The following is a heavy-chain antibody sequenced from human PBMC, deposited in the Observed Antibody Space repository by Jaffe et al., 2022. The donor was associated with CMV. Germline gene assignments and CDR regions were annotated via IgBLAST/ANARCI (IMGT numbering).Heavy chain of an antibody. Sequence: QVQLQESGPGLVKPSETLSLTCTVSGGSISSYYWSWIRQPPGKGLEWIGYIYYSGSTNYNPSLKSRVTISVDTSKNQFSLKLSSVTAADTAVYYCAARIVGGEVDYWGQGTLVTVSS. CDR3: AARIVGGEVDY. D-gene: IGHD1-26*01. CDR1: GGSISSYY. J-gene: IGHJ4*02. V-gene: IGHV4-59*01. CDR2: IYYSGST.